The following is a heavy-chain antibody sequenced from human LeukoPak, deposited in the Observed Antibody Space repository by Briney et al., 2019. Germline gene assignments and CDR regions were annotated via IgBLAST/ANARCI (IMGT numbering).Heavy chain of an antibody. CDR1: GGSINNYY. CDR3: GSSACSSTSCDPRRVDY. V-gene: IGHV4-59*08. D-gene: IGHD2-2*01. CDR2: IYYSGST. J-gene: IGHJ4*02. Sequence: SETLSLTCSVSGGSINNYYWSWIRQPPGKGLEWIGYIYYSGSTNSNPSLKSRLTISVDTSKHQFSLKLSSVTAADTAVYYCGSSACSSTSCDPRRVDYWGQGTLVTVSS.